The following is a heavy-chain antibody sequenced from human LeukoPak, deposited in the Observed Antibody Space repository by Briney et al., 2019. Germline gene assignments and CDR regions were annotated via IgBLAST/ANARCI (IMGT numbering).Heavy chain of an antibody. D-gene: IGHD2-2*01. V-gene: IGHV3-23*01. J-gene: IGHJ4*02. CDR1: GFTFSSYA. CDR3: AKVIYGGSTSSGLDY. Sequence: PGGSLRLSCAASGFTFSSYAMSWVRQAPGKGLEWVSAISGSGGATYYADSVKGRFIISRDNSKNTLYLQMNSLGVEDTALYYCAKVIYGGSTSSGLDYWGQGTLVTVSS. CDR2: ISGSGGAT.